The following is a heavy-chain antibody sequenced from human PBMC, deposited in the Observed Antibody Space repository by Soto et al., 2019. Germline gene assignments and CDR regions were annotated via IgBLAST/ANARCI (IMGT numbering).Heavy chain of an antibody. CDR1: GFTFSSYA. J-gene: IGHJ4*02. CDR2: ISSNGGST. V-gene: IGHV3-64*01. CDR3: ARANTGLYFDY. Sequence: PGGSLRLSCAASGFTFSSYAMHWVRQAPGKGLEYVSSISSNGGSTYYANSVKGRFTISRDNSKNTLYLQMGSLRAEDMAVYYCARANTGLYFDYWGQGTLVTVSS.